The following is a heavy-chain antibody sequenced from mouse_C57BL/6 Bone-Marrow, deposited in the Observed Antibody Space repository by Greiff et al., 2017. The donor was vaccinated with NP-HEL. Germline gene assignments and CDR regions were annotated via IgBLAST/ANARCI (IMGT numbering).Heavy chain of an antibody. CDR3: ARVLRLRAWFAY. CDR2: IDPSDSYT. J-gene: IGHJ3*01. D-gene: IGHD3-2*02. Sequence: QVHVKQPGAELVMPGASVKLSCKASGYTFTSYWMHWVKQRPGQGLEWIGEIDPSDSYTNYNQKFKGKSTLTVDKSSSTAYMQLSSLTSEDSAVYYCARVLRLRAWFAYWGQGTLVTVSA. V-gene: IGHV1-69*01. CDR1: GYTFTSYW.